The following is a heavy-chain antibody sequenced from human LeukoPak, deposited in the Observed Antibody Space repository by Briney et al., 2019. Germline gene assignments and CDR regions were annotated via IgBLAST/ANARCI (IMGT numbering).Heavy chain of an antibody. J-gene: IGHJ4*02. V-gene: IGHV4-61*02. CDR1: GGSISSGSYY. D-gene: IGHD3-22*01. CDR3: ARHVASSGYYLDY. CDR2: IYTSGST. Sequence: PSQTLSLTCTVSGGSISSGSYYWSWIRQPAGKGLEWIGRIYTSGSTNYNPSLKSRVTISVDTSKNQFSLKLSSVTAADTAVYYCARHVASSGYYLDYWGQGTLVTVSS.